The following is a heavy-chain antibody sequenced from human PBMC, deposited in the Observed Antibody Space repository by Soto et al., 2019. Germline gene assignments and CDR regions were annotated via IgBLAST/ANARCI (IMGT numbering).Heavy chain of an antibody. CDR2: IYSGGST. Sequence: GGSLRLSCAASGFTVSSNYMSWVRQAPGKGLEWVPVIYSGGSTNYADSVKGRFTISRDVSKNTVYFQMNSLRAEDAAVYYCARARSGNYFYYGLDVWGQGTTVTVSS. J-gene: IGHJ6*02. CDR3: ARARSGNYFYYGLDV. D-gene: IGHD1-26*01. V-gene: IGHV3-53*01. CDR1: GFTVSSNY.